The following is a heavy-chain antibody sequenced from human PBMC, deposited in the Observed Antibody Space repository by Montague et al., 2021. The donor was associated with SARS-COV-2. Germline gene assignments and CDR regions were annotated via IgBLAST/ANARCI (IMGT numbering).Heavy chain of an antibody. CDR3: ASPTYYYDSSGSDAFDI. V-gene: IGHV4-39*01. Sequence: SETLSLTCTVSGGSISSSSYYWGWLRQPPGKELEWIGSIYYSGSTYYNPSLKSRVTISVDTSKNQFSLKLSSVTAADTAVYYCASPTYYYDSSGSDAFDIWGQGTMVTVSS. CDR1: GGSISSSSYY. J-gene: IGHJ3*02. D-gene: IGHD3-22*01. CDR2: IYYSGST.